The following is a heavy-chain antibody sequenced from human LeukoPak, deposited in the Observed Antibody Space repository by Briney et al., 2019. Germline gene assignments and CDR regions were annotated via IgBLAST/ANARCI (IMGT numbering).Heavy chain of an antibody. V-gene: IGHV3-21*01. Sequence: GGSLRLSCAASGFTFSSYSMNWVRQAPGKGLEWVSSISSGSSYIYYADSVKGRFTISRDNAKNSLYLQMNSLRAEDTAVYYCARRLVVPAAMGYYYGMDVWGQGTTVTVSS. CDR3: ARRLVVPAAMGYYYGMDV. CDR2: ISSGSSYI. CDR1: GFTFSSYS. J-gene: IGHJ6*02. D-gene: IGHD2-2*01.